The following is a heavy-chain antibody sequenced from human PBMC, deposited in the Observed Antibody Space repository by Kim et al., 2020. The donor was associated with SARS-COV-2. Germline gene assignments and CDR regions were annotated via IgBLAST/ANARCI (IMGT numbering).Heavy chain of an antibody. V-gene: IGHV3-64D*06. J-gene: IGHJ6*02. Sequence: GGSLRLSCSASGFTFSSYAMHWVRQAPGKGLEYVSAISSNGGSTYYADSVKGRFTISRDNSKNTLYLQMSSLRAEDTAVYYCVKGPHYYDSSGYYYYYYYGMDVWGQGTTVTVSS. CDR1: GFTFSSYA. CDR3: VKGPHYYDSSGYYYYYYYGMDV. CDR2: ISSNGGST. D-gene: IGHD3-22*01.